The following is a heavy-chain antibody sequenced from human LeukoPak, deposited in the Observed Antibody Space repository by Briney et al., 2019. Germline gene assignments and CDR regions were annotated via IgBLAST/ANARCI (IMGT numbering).Heavy chain of an antibody. J-gene: IGHJ4*02. CDR2: INWNGGST. CDR3: ARASIAVAGPGETTVRSAIFGY. Sequence: GGSLRLSCAASGFTFDDYGMSWVRQAPGKGLEWVSGINWNGGSTGYADSVKGRFTISRDNAKNSLYLQMNSLRAEDTALYHCARASIAVAGPGETTVRSAIFGYWGQGTLVTVSS. D-gene: IGHD6-19*01. V-gene: IGHV3-20*01. CDR1: GFTFDDYG.